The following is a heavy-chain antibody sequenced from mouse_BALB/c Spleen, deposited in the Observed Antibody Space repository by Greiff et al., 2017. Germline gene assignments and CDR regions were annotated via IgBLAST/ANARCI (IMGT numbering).Heavy chain of an antibody. CDR2: IDPANGNT. J-gene: IGHJ2*01. V-gene: IGHV14-3*02. Sequence: VQLKESGAELVKPGASVKLSCTASGFNIKDTYMHWVKQRPEQGLEWIGRIDPANGNTKYDPKFQGKATITADTSSNTAYLQLSSLTSEDTAVYYCARDDGYFYWGQGTTLTVSS. D-gene: IGHD2-3*01. CDR3: ARDDGYFY. CDR1: GFNIKDTY.